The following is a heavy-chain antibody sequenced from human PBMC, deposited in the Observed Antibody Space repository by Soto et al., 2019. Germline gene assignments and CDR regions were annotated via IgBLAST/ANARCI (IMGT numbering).Heavy chain of an antibody. V-gene: IGHV4-31*03. Sequence: SETLSLTCTVSGGSISSGGYYWSWIRQHPGKGLEWIGYIYYSGSTYYNTSLKSRVTISVDTSKNQFSLKLSSVTAADTAVYYCARGPLGMIVGHYYFDYWGQGTLVTVSS. CDR3: ARGPLGMIVGHYYFDY. D-gene: IGHD3-22*01. J-gene: IGHJ4*02. CDR2: IYYSGST. CDR1: GGSISSGGYY.